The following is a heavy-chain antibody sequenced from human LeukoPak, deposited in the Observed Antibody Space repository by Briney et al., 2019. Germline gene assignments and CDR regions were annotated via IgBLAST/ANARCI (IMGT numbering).Heavy chain of an antibody. CDR3: ARDLAACSSISCSTNFDY. V-gene: IGHV4-4*07. D-gene: IGHD2-2*02. CDR1: GGSISSYY. CDR2: IYTSGST. J-gene: IGHJ4*02. Sequence: SETLSLTCTVSGGSISSYYWSWIRQPAGKGLEWIGRIYTSGSTNYNPSLKSRVTMSVDTSKNQFSLKLSSVTAADTAVYYCARDLAACSSISCSTNFDYWGQGTLVTVSS.